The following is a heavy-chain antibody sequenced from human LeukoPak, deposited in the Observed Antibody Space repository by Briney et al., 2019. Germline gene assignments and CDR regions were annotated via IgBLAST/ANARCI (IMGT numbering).Heavy chain of an antibody. CDR3: AKDTYYGSGSLNFDY. J-gene: IGHJ4*02. V-gene: IGHV3-9*01. CDR1: GFIGDDYA. CDR2: ISWNSGSI. Sequence: PGGSLRCSSAGSGFIGDDYAMHWVRPGPGKGLEGGFGISWNSGSIGYADSVKGRFTISRDNAKNSLYLQMNSLRAEDTALYYCAKDTYYGSGSLNFDYWGQGTLVTVSS. D-gene: IGHD3-10*01.